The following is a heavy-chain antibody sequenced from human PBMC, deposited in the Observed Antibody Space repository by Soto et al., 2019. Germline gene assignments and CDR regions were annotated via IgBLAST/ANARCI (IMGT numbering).Heavy chain of an antibody. CDR1: GFTFSDHF. Sequence: PGGSLRLSCAASGFTFSDHFMSWIRQAPGQGLEWISYMTPSGSSRSYADSVKGRFTISRDNAKNSLYLQMNSPRGDDTAVYYCARELSGNYFTFDFCGQGPMVTVS. V-gene: IGHV3-11*01. CDR3: ARELSGNYFTFDF. CDR2: MTPSGSSR. J-gene: IGHJ3*01. D-gene: IGHD1-26*01.